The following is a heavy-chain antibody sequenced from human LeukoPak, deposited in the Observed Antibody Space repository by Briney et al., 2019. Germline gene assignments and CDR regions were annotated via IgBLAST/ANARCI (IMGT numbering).Heavy chain of an antibody. CDR3: ARDGLLWFGDSRTDF. CDR2: IKEDGSEK. J-gene: IGHJ4*02. CDR1: GFTFSSYW. Sequence: GGSLRLSCAAAGFTFSSYWMSWVREAPGKGLEWVANIKEDGSEKYYVDSVKGRFTISRDNAKNSLFLQMNSLRAEDTAVYYCARDGLLWFGDSRTDFWGQGTLVTVSS. D-gene: IGHD3-10*01. V-gene: IGHV3-7*01.